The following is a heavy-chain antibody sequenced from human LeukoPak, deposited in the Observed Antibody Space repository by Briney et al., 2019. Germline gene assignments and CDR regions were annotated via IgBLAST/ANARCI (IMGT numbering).Heavy chain of an antibody. Sequence: GGSLRLSCAASGFTFSSYWMHWVRQAPGMGLVWVSRINTDGSSTSYADSVKGRFTISRDNAKNSLYLQMNSLRAEDTAVYYCARGSFRRYCSSTSCYYDAFDIWGQGTMVTVSS. J-gene: IGHJ3*02. CDR3: ARGSFRRYCSSTSCYYDAFDI. CDR1: GFTFSSYW. V-gene: IGHV3-74*01. D-gene: IGHD2-2*01. CDR2: INTDGSST.